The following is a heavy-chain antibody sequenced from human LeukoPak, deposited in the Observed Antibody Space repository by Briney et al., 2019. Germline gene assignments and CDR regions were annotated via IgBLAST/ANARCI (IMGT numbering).Heavy chain of an antibody. CDR3: AKDRRYIVGATTRGAYFDY. D-gene: IGHD1-26*01. J-gene: IGHJ4*02. V-gene: IGHV3-64*01. CDR2: ITLDGIST. Sequence: GGSLRLSCAASGFPFRSYAMHWVRQAPGKGLEYVSAITLDGISTYYANSVKGRFTISRDNSKNTLFLQMNSLRAEDTALYYCAKDRRYIVGATTRGAYFDYWGQGTLVTVSS. CDR1: GFPFRSYA.